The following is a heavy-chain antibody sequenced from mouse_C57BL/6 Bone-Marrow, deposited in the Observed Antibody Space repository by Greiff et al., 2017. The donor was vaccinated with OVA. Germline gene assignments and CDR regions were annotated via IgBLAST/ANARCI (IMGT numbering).Heavy chain of an antibody. J-gene: IGHJ4*01. CDR3: ARSGEVITTVVATDAMDY. D-gene: IGHD1-1*01. Sequence: QVQLQQPGAELVKPGASVKLSCKASGYTFPSYWMHWVKQRPGRGLEWIGRIDPNSGGTKYNEKFKSKATLTVDKPASTAYMQLSSLTSEDSAVYYCARSGEVITTVVATDAMDYWGQGNSVTVSA. V-gene: IGHV1-72*01. CDR1: GYTFPSYW. CDR2: IDPNSGGT.